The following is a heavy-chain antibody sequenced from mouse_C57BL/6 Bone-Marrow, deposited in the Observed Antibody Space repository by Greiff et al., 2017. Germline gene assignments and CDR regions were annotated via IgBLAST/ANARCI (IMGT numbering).Heavy chain of an antibody. CDR3: ARKPGSFDY. D-gene: IGHD2-2*01. J-gene: IGHJ2*01. V-gene: IGHV5-6*02. Sequence: DVMLVESGGDLVKPGGSLKLSCAASGFTFSSYGMSWVRQTPDKRLEWVANISSGGSYTYYPASVKGRFTISRDNGKNTLYLQMSSLKSEDTAMYDCARKPGSFDYWGQGTTLTVSS. CDR2: ISSGGSYT. CDR1: GFTFSSYG.